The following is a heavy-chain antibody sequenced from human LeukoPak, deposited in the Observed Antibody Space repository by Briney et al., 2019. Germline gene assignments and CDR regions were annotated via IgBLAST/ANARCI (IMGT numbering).Heavy chain of an antibody. CDR1: GGSISSSSYY. V-gene: IGHV4-39*07. CDR3: ARGKDGMDV. J-gene: IGHJ6*02. Sequence: PSETLSLTCTVSGGSISSSSYYWGWIRQPPGKGLEWIGSIYYSGSTYYNPSLKSRVTISVDTSKNQFSLKLSSVTAADTAVYYCARGKDGMDVWGQGTTVTVSS. CDR2: IYYSGST.